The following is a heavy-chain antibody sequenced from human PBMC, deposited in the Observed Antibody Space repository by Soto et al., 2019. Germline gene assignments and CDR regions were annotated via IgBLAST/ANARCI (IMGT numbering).Heavy chain of an antibody. CDR2: FDPEDGET. CDR1: GYTLTELS. V-gene: IGHV1-24*01. J-gene: IGHJ4*02. CDR3: ATGTTIFGLVAADY. D-gene: IGHD3-3*01. Sequence: ASLKVSCKVAGYTLTELSMHWVRQAPAKGLEWMGGFDPEDGETIHAQKFQRRVTMTEDTSTDTTYMELSSLRSEDTAVYYCATGTTIFGLVAADYCGQGTLVTVSS.